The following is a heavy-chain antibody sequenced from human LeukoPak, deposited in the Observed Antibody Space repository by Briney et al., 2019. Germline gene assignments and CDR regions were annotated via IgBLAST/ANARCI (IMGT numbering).Heavy chain of an antibody. CDR1: GGTFSSYA. Sequence: SVKVSCKASGGTFSSYAISWVRQAPGQGLEWMGGIIPIFGTANYAQKFQGRVTITTDESTSTAYMELSSPRSEDTAVYYCAREAHTVRNYYDSSGYYPLRYWGQGTLVTVSS. V-gene: IGHV1-69*05. CDR2: IIPIFGTA. D-gene: IGHD3-22*01. CDR3: AREAHTVRNYYDSSGYYPLRY. J-gene: IGHJ4*02.